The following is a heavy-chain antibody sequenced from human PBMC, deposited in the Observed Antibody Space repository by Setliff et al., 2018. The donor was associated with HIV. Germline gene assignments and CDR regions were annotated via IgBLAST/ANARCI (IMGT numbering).Heavy chain of an antibody. CDR3: AKKYYSGSGNYLYQFDY. D-gene: IGHD3-10*01. CDR2: VTGTGGNT. CDR1: GFTFSNYG. J-gene: IGHJ4*02. V-gene: IGHV3-23*01. Sequence: GGSLRLSCAASGFTFSNYGMTWVRQAPGKGLEWVSTVTGTGGNTYYADSVKGRFTISRDNSKNTLYLQVNSLRAEDTAVYFCAKKYYSGSGNYLYQFDYWGQGTLDTVSS.